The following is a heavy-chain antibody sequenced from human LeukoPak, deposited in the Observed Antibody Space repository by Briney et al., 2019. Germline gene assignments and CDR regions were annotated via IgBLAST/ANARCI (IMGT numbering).Heavy chain of an antibody. J-gene: IGHJ4*02. CDR3: TRGDYVVDY. CDR1: GYTFTSYD. CDR2: VNPNSGNT. D-gene: IGHD4-17*01. Sequence: ASVKVSCKASGYTFTSYDINWVRQATGQGLEWMGWVNPNSGNTGYAQKFQGRVAITRNTSISTAYMELSSLRSEDTAVYYCTRGDYVVDYWGQGTLVTVSS. V-gene: IGHV1-8*01.